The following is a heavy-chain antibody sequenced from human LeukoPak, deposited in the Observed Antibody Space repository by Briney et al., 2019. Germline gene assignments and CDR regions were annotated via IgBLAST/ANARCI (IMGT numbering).Heavy chain of an antibody. J-gene: IGHJ4*02. V-gene: IGHV3-48*02. CDR2: ISSSSSDI. CDR3: ARGRPGHNFDY. Sequence: GGSLRLSCAGSGFTFSNSYMTWVRQAPGKGLEWLSYISSSSSDIFYADSVKGRFTVSRDNAKNSLHLQMSSLRDEDTAVYYCARGRPGHNFDYWGQGTLVTVSS. CDR1: GFTFSNSY.